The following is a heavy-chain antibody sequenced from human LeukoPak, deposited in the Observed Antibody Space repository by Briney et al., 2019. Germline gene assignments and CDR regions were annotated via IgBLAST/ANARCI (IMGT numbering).Heavy chain of an antibody. Sequence: GGSLRLSCAASGFTFSSYAMHWVRQAPGKGLEWVAVISYDGSNKYYADSVKGRFTISRDNSKNTLYLQMNSLRAEDTAVYYCAREARYSSSWYENYYMDVWGKGTTVTVSS. CDR1: GFTFSSYA. J-gene: IGHJ6*03. CDR2: ISYDGSNK. V-gene: IGHV3-30-3*01. CDR3: AREARYSSSWYENYYMDV. D-gene: IGHD6-13*01.